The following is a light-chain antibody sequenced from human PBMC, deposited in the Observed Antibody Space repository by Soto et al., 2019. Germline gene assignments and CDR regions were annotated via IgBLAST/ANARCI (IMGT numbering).Light chain of an antibody. V-gene: IGKV3-15*01. Sequence: EVVLTQSPATLSMSPGEVATLSCRASQSVRRNLAWYQQKPGQAPRLLIYDASTRATGIPARFSASGSGTEFTLTISSLQSEDFAIYYCQQYNNWPITFGQGTRLDIK. CDR1: QSVRRN. CDR2: DAS. J-gene: IGKJ5*01. CDR3: QQYNNWPIT.